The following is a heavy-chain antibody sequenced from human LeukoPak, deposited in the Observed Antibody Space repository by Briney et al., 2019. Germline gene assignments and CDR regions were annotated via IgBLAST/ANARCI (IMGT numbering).Heavy chain of an antibody. CDR1: GYSFTNHW. V-gene: IGHV5-51*01. CDR3: ARRVPSHYYDSSGYYYHGAFDI. CDR2: IYPGDSDT. J-gene: IGHJ3*02. D-gene: IGHD3-22*01. Sequence: GESLKISCKGSGYSFTNHWIGWVRQMPGKGLEWMGIIYPGDSDTRYSPSFQGQVTISADKSISTAYLQWSSLKASDTAMYYCARRVPSHYYDSSGYYYHGAFDIWGQGTMVTVSS.